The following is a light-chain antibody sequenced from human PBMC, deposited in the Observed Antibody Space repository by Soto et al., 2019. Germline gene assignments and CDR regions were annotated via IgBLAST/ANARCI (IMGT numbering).Light chain of an antibody. Sequence: DIQMTQSPSSLSASVGDRVTITCRASQSIDSYLNWYQQKPGKAPTLLIYAASSLQSGVPSRFSGSGSGTDFTLTISSLQAGDFASYYCQQSYRTPPTFGQGTKLEIK. CDR3: QQSYRTPPT. CDR2: AAS. V-gene: IGKV1-39*01. CDR1: QSIDSY. J-gene: IGKJ2*01.